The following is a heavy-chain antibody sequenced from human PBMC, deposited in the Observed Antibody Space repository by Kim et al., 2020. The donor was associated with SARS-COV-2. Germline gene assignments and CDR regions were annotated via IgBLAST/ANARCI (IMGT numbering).Heavy chain of an antibody. CDR3: LLGGWPRVDGMDV. CDR1: GFTFSSYS. CDR2: ISSSSSTI. V-gene: IGHV3-48*04. Sequence: GESLKISCAASGFTFSSYSMNWVRQAPGKGLEWVSYISSSSSTIYYADSVKGRFTISRDNAKNSLYLQMNSLRAEDTAVYYCLLGGWPRVDGMDVWGQGTTVTVSS. J-gene: IGHJ6*02. D-gene: IGHD6-19*01.